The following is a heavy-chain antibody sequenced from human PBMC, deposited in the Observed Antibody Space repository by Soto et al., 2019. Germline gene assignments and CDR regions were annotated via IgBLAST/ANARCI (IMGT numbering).Heavy chain of an antibody. V-gene: IGHV4-39*01. CDR1: GYSLSSDGYY. Sequence: PSETLSLTCTASGYSLSSDGYYWGWLRQPPGKGLEWIGSIKYSGSITYNPSLKSRVTISGDTSKNQLSLNLISVTAADTAVFYCAKHFEFRYSYGLYHNCMDVWGLGTTVTVSS. CDR2: IKYSGSI. D-gene: IGHD5-18*01. J-gene: IGHJ6*02. CDR3: AKHFEFRYSYGLYHNCMDV.